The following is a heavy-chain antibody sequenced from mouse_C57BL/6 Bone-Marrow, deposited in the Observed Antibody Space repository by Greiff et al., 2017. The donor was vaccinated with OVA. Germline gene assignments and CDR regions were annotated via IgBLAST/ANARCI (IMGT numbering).Heavy chain of an antibody. CDR3: AGLLLYFDY. CDR1: GYTFTSYW. J-gene: IGHJ2*01. CDR2: IDPSDSYT. V-gene: IGHV1-50*01. Sequence: LQQPGASVKLSCKASGYTFTSYWMQWVKQRPGQGLEWIGEIDPSDSYTNYNQKFKGKATLTVDTSSSTAYMQLSSLTSEDSAVDYCAGLLLYFDYWGQGTTLTVSS. D-gene: IGHD2-3*01.